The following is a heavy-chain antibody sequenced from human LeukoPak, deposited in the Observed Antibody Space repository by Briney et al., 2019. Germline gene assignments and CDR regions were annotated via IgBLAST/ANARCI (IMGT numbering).Heavy chain of an antibody. CDR1: GVSISSSSYY. J-gene: IGHJ4*02. Sequence: PSETLSLTCTVSGVSISSSSYYWGWLRQPPGKGLEWIGSIYYSGSTYYNPSLRSRVTISVDTSKNQFSLKLSSVTAADTAVYYCASQYYYDSSGYYLLDYWGQGTLVTVSS. V-gene: IGHV4-39*01. CDR2: IYYSGST. D-gene: IGHD3-22*01. CDR3: ASQYYYDSSGYYLLDY.